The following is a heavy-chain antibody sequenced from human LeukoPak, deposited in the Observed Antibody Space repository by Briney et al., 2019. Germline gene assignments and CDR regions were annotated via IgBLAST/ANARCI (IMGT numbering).Heavy chain of an antibody. Sequence: GGSLRLSCRVSGFPFNKYWMHWVRQAPGKGLVWVSRINTDGSATNYADFVKGRITISRDNARNTLYLQMNGLRVEDTARYYCARESAIVRVPFDNWGQGTLVTVSS. CDR3: ARESAIVRVPFDN. D-gene: IGHD2/OR15-2a*01. V-gene: IGHV3-74*01. CDR2: INTDGSAT. CDR1: GFPFNKYW. J-gene: IGHJ4*02.